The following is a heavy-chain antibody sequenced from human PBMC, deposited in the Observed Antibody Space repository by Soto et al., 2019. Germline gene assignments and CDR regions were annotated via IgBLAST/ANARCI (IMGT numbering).Heavy chain of an antibody. CDR1: GFAFSSYG. D-gene: IGHD5-18*01. V-gene: IGHV3-30*03. Sequence: QAQLVESGGGVVKPGRSLRLSCAASGFAFSSYGMHWVRQAPATGLERVAVISYDGSLQHYADSVKGRFTTSRDNSKNMVLLQVSSLRAEDTAVYYCVSDRGYGHASVPYSWGQGTLVSVSS. J-gene: IGHJ4*02. CDR3: VSDRGYGHASVPYS. CDR2: ISYDGSLQ.